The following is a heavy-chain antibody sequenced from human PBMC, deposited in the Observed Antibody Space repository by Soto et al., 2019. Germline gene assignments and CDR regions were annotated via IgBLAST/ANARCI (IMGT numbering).Heavy chain of an antibody. D-gene: IGHD6-13*01. CDR3: AKDIGEQQLVHFQH. Sequence: SLKISCAASGFTFDDYAMHWVRQAPGKGLEWVSGISWNSGSIGYADSVKGRFTISRDNAKNSLYLQMNSLRAEDTALYYCAKDIGEQQLVHFQHWGQGTLVTVSS. J-gene: IGHJ1*01. V-gene: IGHV3-9*01. CDR2: ISWNSGSI. CDR1: GFTFDDYA.